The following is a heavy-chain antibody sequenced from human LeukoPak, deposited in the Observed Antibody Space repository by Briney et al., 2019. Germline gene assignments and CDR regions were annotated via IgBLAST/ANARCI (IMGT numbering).Heavy chain of an antibody. CDR1: GFTFSNYG. CDR3: ARDPRWLQSQGLDY. V-gene: IGHV3-64*01. CDR2: ISTNGDST. Sequence: GGSLRLSCEGSGFTFSNYGIHWVRQPPGKGLEYVSAISTNGDSTYYASSVKGRFTISRDNSKNTLYLQMGSLTTEDMAVYYCARDPRWLQSQGLDYWGRGALVIVSS. D-gene: IGHD5-24*01. J-gene: IGHJ4*02.